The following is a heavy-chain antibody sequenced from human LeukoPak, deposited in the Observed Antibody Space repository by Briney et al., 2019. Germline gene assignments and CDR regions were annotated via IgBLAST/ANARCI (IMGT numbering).Heavy chain of an antibody. CDR1: GASISSGTYY. V-gene: IGHV4-39*01. CDR3: ARQPYYDSSGSYFDY. D-gene: IGHD3-22*01. J-gene: IGHJ4*02. Sequence: SETLSLTCTVSGASISSGTYYWVWIRQPQGLGREGIVNIYYSGSTSYNPPLESRVTISVDTSKNQFSLKLSSVTGADTAVYYCARQPYYDSSGSYFDYWGQGTLVTVSS. CDR2: IYYSGST.